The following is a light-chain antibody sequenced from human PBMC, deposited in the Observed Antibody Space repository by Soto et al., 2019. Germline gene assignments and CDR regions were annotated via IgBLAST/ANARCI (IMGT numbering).Light chain of an antibody. J-gene: IGKJ1*01. CDR2: KAS. CDR1: QSISIW. V-gene: IGKV1-5*03. Sequence: DIQMTQSPSTLSASVGDRVTITCRASQSISIWLTWYQQKPGKAPNLLIYKASSLESGVPSRFSGSGSGTEFTLTISSLQPDDFATYYCQQYNNYPWTFGQGTKVDIK. CDR3: QQYNNYPWT.